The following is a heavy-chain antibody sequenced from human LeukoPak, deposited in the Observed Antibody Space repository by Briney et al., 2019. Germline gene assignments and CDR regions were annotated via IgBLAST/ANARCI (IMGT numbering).Heavy chain of an antibody. CDR2: VYSGGST. D-gene: IGHD1-26*01. V-gene: IGHV3-66*01. J-gene: IGHJ4*02. CDR1: GFTVSSNY. Sequence: PGGSLRLSCAASGFTVSSNYMSWVRQAPGKGLEWVSVVYSGGSTHYADSVKGRFTISRDNSKNTLYLHMNSLRAEDTAVYYCATADSGSYHSGFDYWGQGTLVTVSS. CDR3: ATADSGSYHSGFDY.